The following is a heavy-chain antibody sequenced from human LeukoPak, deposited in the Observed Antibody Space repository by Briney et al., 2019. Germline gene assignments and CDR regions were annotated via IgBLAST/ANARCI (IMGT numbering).Heavy chain of an antibody. J-gene: IGHJ4*02. D-gene: IGHD6-13*01. CDR3: ARADLGIAASN. CDR1: GFTFSSYG. Sequence: GGSLRLSCAASGFTFSSYGMHWVRQAPGKGLEWVAVIWYDGSNKYYADSVKGRFTISRDNSKNTLYLQMNSLRAEDTAVYYCARADLGIAASNWGQGTLVTVSS. CDR2: IWYDGSNK. V-gene: IGHV3-33*01.